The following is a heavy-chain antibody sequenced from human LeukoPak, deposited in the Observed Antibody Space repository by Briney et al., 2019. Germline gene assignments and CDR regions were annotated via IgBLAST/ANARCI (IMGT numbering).Heavy chain of an antibody. J-gene: IGHJ4*02. CDR1: GYSISSGYY. CDR3: ASYYDSSGYFGY. V-gene: IGHV4-38-2*02. D-gene: IGHD3-22*01. CDR2: IYHSGST. Sequence: SETLSLTCTVSGYSISSGYYWGWIRQPPGKGLEWIGIIYHSGSTYYNPSLKSRLTISADTSKNQFSLRLSSVTAADTAVYYCASYYDSSGYFGYWGQGTLVTVSS.